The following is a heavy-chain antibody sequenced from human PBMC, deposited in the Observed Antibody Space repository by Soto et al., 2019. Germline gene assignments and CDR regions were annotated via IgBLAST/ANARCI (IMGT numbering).Heavy chain of an antibody. CDR2: IYDSGNT. CDR3: ARGPSGDKVDY. J-gene: IGHJ4*02. Sequence: QVQLQAWGPGLVEPSQTLSLTCTVSGGSISSDDYCWSWIRQSPGKGLEWIGHIYDSGNTYSNPSLKSRVTISGDTSNNQFSLRLSSVTAADTAVYYCARGPSGDKVDYWGQGTLVTVSS. V-gene: IGHV4-30-4*01. CDR1: GGSISSDDYC. D-gene: IGHD1-26*01.